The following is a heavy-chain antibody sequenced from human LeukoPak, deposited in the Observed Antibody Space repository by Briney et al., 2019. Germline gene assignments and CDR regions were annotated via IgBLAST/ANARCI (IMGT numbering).Heavy chain of an antibody. CDR3: ARKGSGNAFDI. D-gene: IGHD2-15*01. J-gene: IGHJ3*02. V-gene: IGHV4-28*05. CDR2: IYYSRTM. CDR1: DYSISSSNW. Sequence: PSETLSLTCAVSDYSISSSNWWGWIRQPPGKGLEWIGYIYYSRTMYYNPSLKSRATMSVDTSKNQFSLKLSSVTAVDTAVYYCARKGSGNAFDIWGQGTMVTVSS.